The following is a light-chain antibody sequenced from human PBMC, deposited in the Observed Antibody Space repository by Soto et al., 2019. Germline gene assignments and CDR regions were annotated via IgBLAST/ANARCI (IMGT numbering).Light chain of an antibody. Sequence: QSVLTQPPSVSWSPGQRVTISCTGGSANIGTGYDVHWYQQVPGTAPKLLIYGNNNRPSGIPDRFSGSKSDTSASLAIAGLQAEDEADYYCQSYDSGLSTYVFGTGTKVTVL. CDR3: QSYDSGLSTYV. J-gene: IGLJ1*01. V-gene: IGLV1-40*01. CDR1: SANIGTGYD. CDR2: GNN.